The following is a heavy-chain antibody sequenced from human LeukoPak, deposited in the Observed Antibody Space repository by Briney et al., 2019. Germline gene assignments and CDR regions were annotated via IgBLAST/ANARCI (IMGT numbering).Heavy chain of an antibody. CDR1: VFTFSSDA. J-gene: IGHJ4*02. Sequence: PGGSLRLSRAASVFTFSSDATSWVRQARGKGLGWVSAVSGSGGSTNYADSVKGRFTISRDNSKNTLYLQMNSPRDEDPAVYYCAKDLYGDYGGIDYWGQGTLVTVSS. D-gene: IGHD4-17*01. V-gene: IGHV3-23*01. CDR2: VSGSGGST. CDR3: AKDLYGDYGGIDY.